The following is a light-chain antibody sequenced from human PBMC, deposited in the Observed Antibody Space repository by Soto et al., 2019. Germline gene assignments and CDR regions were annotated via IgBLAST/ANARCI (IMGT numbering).Light chain of an antibody. CDR2: GNS. Sequence: VLTQPPSVSGAPGQRVTISCTGSSSNIGATYDVQWYQQLPGTAPKLLIYGNSNRPSGVPDRFSGSKSGTSASLAITGLQADDEADYYCQSYDSSLSAHYAFGTGTKVTVL. CDR1: SSNIGATYD. J-gene: IGLJ1*01. V-gene: IGLV1-40*01. CDR3: QSYDSSLSAHYA.